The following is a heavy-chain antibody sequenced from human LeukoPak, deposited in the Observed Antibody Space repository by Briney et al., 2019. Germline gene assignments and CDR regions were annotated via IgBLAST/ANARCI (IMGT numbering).Heavy chain of an antibody. Sequence: PSETLSLTCTVAGGSISSYYWSWIRQPAGKGLEWIGRAYISGTTNYNPSLKSRITMSLDTSKNQLSLKLSSVTAADTAVYYCARDEAGSGYIDYWGQGTLVTVSS. CDR3: ARDEAGSGYIDY. J-gene: IGHJ4*02. CDR1: GGSISSYY. D-gene: IGHD3-22*01. CDR2: AYISGTT. V-gene: IGHV4-4*07.